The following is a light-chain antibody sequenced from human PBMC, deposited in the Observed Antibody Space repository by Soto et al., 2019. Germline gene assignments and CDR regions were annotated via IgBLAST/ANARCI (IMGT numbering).Light chain of an antibody. CDR1: SSDVGDYNF. J-gene: IGLJ1*01. V-gene: IGLV2-14*01. CDR2: EVS. Sequence: QSVLTQPASVSGSPGQSITISCTGTSSDVGDYNFVSWYQQHPGKAPKLMIYEVSNRPSGVSNRFSGSKSGNMASLTISGLQAEYEAEYYCSSYSSSSTLDIVFGAGTKVTVL. CDR3: SSYSSSSTLDIV.